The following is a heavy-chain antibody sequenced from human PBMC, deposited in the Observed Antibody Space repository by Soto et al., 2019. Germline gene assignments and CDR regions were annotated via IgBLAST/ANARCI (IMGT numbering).Heavy chain of an antibody. CDR1: GGTFSSYA. J-gene: IGHJ6*02. Sequence: QVQLVQSGAEVKKPGSSVKVSCKASGGTFSSYAISWVRQAPGQGLEWMGGIIPIFGTANYAQKFQGRVTITADEATSTASMELSRLRAEETAVYYCARPSAGSSSCTGCNSYGMDVWGQGTTVSVSS. D-gene: IGHD6-13*01. V-gene: IGHV1-69*01. CDR3: ARPSAGSSSCTGCNSYGMDV. CDR2: IIPIFGTA.